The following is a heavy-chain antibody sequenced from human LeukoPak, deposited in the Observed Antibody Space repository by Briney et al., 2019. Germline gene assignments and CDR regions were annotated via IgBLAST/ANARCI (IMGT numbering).Heavy chain of an antibody. Sequence: PGGSLRLSCAASGFTFSSYSMNWVRQAPGKGLEWVSSISSSSSYIYYADSVKGRFTISRDNAKNSLYLQMNSLRAEDTAVYYCARDLCSRGSCRLDYWGQGTLGTVSS. J-gene: IGHJ4*02. D-gene: IGHD2-15*01. CDR3: ARDLCSRGSCRLDY. CDR2: ISSSSSYI. CDR1: GFTFSSYS. V-gene: IGHV3-21*01.